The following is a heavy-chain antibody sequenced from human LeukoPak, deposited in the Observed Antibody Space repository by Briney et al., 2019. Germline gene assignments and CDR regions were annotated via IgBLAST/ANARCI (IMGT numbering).Heavy chain of an antibody. CDR2: INSDGSTT. J-gene: IGHJ4*02. CDR3: ARGYSGSYRVDY. CDR1: GFTFSSYW. V-gene: IGHV3-74*01. D-gene: IGHD1-26*01. Sequence: GGSLRLSCAGSGFTFSSYWMHWVRQAPGKGLVWVSRINSDGSTTTYADSVKGRFTISRDNAKNTLYLQMNSLRAEDTAVYYCARGYSGSYRVDYWGQGTLVTVSS.